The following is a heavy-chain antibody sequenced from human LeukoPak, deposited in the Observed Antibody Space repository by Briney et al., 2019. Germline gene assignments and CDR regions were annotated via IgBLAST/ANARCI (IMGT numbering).Heavy chain of an antibody. Sequence: GGSLRLSCAVSGFTFSSYTMHWIRQAQGKGLERVSSISGSNSYIFYADSVKGRFTVSRDNAKDSLYLQMNSLRAEDTAVYYCARALTTLTYEGYWGQGTLVTVSS. CDR1: GFTFSSYT. CDR3: ARALTTLTYEGY. J-gene: IGHJ4*02. D-gene: IGHD1-1*01. CDR2: ISGSNSYI. V-gene: IGHV3-21*01.